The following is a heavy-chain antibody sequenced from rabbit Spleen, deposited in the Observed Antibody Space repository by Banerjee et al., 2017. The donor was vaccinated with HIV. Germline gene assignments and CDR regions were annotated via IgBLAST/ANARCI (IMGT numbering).Heavy chain of an antibody. V-gene: IGHV1S40*01. CDR3: ARDTSTSFSTYGMDL. D-gene: IGHD1-1*01. Sequence: EESGGDLVKPGASLTLTCIASGVSFSGDSYMCWVRQAPGKGLEWIACIYAGSSSNTYSATWAKGRFTISKTSSTTVTLQLTSLTAADTATYFCARDTSTSFSTYGMDLWGPGTLVTVS. CDR1: GVSFSGDSY. CDR2: IYAGSSSNT. J-gene: IGHJ6*01.